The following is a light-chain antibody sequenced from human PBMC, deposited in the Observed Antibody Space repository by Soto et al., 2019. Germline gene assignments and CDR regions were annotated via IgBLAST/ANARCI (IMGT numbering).Light chain of an antibody. J-gene: IGKJ5*01. CDR1: QSVSSSY. V-gene: IGKV3-20*01. CDR2: GAS. Sequence: ELELTQSPGTLPLSPGERATLSCRASQSVSSSYLAWYQQKPGQAPRLLIYGASSRATGIPDRFSGSGSGKDFTLTISRLEPEDCAVYYCQHYDTSSITFGQGTRLEIE. CDR3: QHYDTSSIT.